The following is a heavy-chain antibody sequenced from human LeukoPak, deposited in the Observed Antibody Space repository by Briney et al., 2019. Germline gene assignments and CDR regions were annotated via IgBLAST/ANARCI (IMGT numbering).Heavy chain of an antibody. D-gene: IGHD1-26*01. CDR3: ARWVGNRNWFDP. V-gene: IGHV4-39*06. J-gene: IGHJ5*02. Sequence: SETLSLTCTVSGDSISSGSFLWGCIRQSPGKGLEWIGSISYSGSTYYNPSLKSRVTVSIDTSKNQFTLKMTSVTAADTAVYYCARWVGNRNWFDPWGQGTLVTVSS. CDR1: GDSISSGSFL. CDR2: ISYSGST.